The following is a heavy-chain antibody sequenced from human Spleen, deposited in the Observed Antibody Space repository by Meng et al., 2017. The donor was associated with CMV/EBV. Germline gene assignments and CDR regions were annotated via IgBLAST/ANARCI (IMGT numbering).Heavy chain of an antibody. CDR2: ISFHGSNK. CDR3: AGTYDFWSGVPY. D-gene: IGHD3-3*01. CDR1: GFTFDSYG. Sequence: GESLKISCAASGFTFDSYGIHWVRQAPGKGLEWVAVISFHGSNKYYADSVKGRFTISRDNAKNSLYLQMNSLRAEDTAVYYCAGTYDFWSGVPYWGQGTLVTVSS. V-gene: IGHV3-30*04. J-gene: IGHJ4*02.